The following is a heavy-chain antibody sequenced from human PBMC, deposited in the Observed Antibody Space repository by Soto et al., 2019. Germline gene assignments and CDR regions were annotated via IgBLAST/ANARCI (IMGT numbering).Heavy chain of an antibody. Sequence: HPGGSLRLSCAASGFTFSSYGMHWVRQAPGKGLEWVAVISYDGSNKYYADSVKGRFTISRDNSKNTLYLQMNSLRAEDTAVYYCAKDLRWGVAATYRVFYRGAFDIWGQRTMVTVSS. CDR1: GFTFSSYG. V-gene: IGHV3-30*18. CDR3: AKDLRWGVAATYRVFYRGAFDI. D-gene: IGHD2-15*01. CDR2: ISYDGSNK. J-gene: IGHJ3*02.